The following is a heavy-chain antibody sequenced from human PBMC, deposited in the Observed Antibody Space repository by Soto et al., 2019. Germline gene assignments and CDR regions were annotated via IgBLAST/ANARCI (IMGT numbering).Heavy chain of an antibody. D-gene: IGHD3-3*01. CDR2: ISNSDSST. J-gene: IGHJ5*02. V-gene: IGHV3-48*03. CDR3: ARDRALFGDVVLDP. Sequence: EVQLVESGGGLVQPGGSLRLSCAASGFTFRNHEMNWVRQAPGKGLEWISYISNSDSSTSYADSVRGRFTISRDDAKNSLYLQMNSLRVEDTGVYYCARDRALFGDVVLDPWGQGTLVTVSS. CDR1: GFTFRNHE.